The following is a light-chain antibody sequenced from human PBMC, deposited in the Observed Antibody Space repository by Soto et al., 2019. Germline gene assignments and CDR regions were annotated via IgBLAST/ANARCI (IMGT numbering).Light chain of an antibody. CDR3: QQYYSFPPT. CDR1: QSISSY. CDR2: AAS. Sequence: DIQMTQSPSSPSASVGDRVTITCRASQSISSYLNWYQQKPGKAPKLLIYAASSLQSGVPSRFSGSGSGTDFTLTISCLQSEDFATYYCQQYYSFPPTFGQGTKVDIK. J-gene: IGKJ1*01. V-gene: IGKV1-39*01.